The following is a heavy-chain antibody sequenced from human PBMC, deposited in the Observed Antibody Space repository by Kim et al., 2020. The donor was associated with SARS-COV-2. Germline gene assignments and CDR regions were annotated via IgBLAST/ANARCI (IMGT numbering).Heavy chain of an antibody. D-gene: IGHD3-22*01. J-gene: IGHJ4*02. V-gene: IGHV4-34*01. CDR3: ARVWGERSSGSNFDY. Sequence: SETLSLTCAVYGGSFSGYYWSWIRQPPGKGLEWIGEINHSGSTNYNPSLKSRVTISVDTSKNQFSLKLSSVTAADTAVYYCARVWGERSSGSNFDYWGQGTLVTVSS. CDR2: INHSGST. CDR1: GGSFSGYY.